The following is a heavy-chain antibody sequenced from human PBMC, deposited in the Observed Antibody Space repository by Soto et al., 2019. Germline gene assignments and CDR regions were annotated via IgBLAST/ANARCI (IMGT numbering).Heavy chain of an antibody. V-gene: IGHV3-15*07. Sequence: EVQLVESAGGFVKPGGSLRLSCVASGVSFNEAWMNWVRQAPGEGLELVGRIKTSAGGGATDYAAPVQGRFTISRDDSKNALYLHMNSPITEDTAPYYFTSGSVEGIWGEWTTVTVSS. CDR2: IKTSAGGGAT. D-gene: IGHD2-15*01. J-gene: IGHJ6*04. CDR3: TSGSVEGI. CDR1: GVSFNEAW.